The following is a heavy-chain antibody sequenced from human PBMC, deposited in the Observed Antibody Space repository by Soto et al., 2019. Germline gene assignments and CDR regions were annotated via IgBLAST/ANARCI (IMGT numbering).Heavy chain of an antibody. CDR2: VNAGNGDT. J-gene: IGHJ5*02. V-gene: IGHV1-3*01. CDR3: AREDRWLYRGGFDP. D-gene: IGHD6-19*01. Sequence: QVQLVQSGSEVKKPGASVKVSCKASGYTFTNYAMHWVRQAPGQRLEWMGWVNAGNGDTKYSQKFQARVTITTDTSASTAYMELSSLTSEDTVVYYCAREDRWLYRGGFDPWGQGTLVTVSP. CDR1: GYTFTNYA.